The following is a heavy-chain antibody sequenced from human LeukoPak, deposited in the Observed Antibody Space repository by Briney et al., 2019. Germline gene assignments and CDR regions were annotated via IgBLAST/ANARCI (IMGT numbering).Heavy chain of an antibody. Sequence: ASVKVSCKASGYSFTIYYIHWVRQAPGQGLEWMGIINPSGDSSSYAQKFQGRVTMTRDRSTSTVYMELSSLRSDDTAVYYCARVTAADAFDIWGQGTMVTVSS. CDR3: ARVTAADAFDI. CDR1: GYSFTIYY. D-gene: IGHD6-13*01. J-gene: IGHJ3*02. V-gene: IGHV1-46*01. CDR2: INPSGDSS.